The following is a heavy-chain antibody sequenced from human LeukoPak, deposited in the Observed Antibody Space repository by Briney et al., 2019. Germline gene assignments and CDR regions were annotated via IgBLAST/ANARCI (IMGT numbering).Heavy chain of an antibody. CDR1: GYTFIDYY. CDR3: ATRKLGNDY. V-gene: IGHV1-2*02. CDR2: ISPNSGVT. J-gene: IGHJ4*02. D-gene: IGHD7-27*01. Sequence: ASVKVSCKASGYTFIDYYINWVRQAPGQGLEWMGWISPNSGVTNYAQKFQGRVTMTRDTSVSTAYMELTSLTSDDTAVYYCATRKLGNDYWGQGTLVTVSS.